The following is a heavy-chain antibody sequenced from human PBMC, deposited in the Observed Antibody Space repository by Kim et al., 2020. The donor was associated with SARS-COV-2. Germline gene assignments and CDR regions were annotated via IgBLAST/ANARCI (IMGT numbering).Heavy chain of an antibody. J-gene: IGHJ4*02. CDR1: GGSISSYY. V-gene: IGHV4-59*13. CDR3: ARATYYYGSGSYYNRYYFED. CDR2: IYYSGST. Sequence: SETLSLTCTVSGGSISSYYWSWIRQPPGKGLEWIGYIYYSGSTNYNPSLKSRVTISVDTSKNQFSLKLSSVTAADTAVYYCARATYYYGSGSYYNRYYFEDWGQGTLVTVSS. D-gene: IGHD3-10*01.